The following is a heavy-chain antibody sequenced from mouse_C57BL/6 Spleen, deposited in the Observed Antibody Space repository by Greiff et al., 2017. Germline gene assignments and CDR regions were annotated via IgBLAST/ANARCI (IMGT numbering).Heavy chain of an antibody. J-gene: IGHJ2*01. V-gene: IGHV1-82*01. CDR2: IYPGDGDT. D-gene: IGHD2-12*01. CDR3: ARGGRIVPTDY. Sequence: QVQLQQSGPELVKPGASVKISCKASGYAFSSSWMNWVKQRPGKGLEWIGRIYPGDGDTTYNGKFKGKATLTADKSSSTAYRQLSSLTSEDSAVYFCARGGRIVPTDYWGQGTTLTVSS. CDR1: GYAFSSSW.